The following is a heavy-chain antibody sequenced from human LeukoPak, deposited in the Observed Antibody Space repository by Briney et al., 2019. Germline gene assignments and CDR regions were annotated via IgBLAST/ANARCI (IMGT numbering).Heavy chain of an antibody. V-gene: IGHV1-24*01. CDR1: GYTLTELS. D-gene: IGHD3-10*01. CDR2: FDPEDGET. J-gene: IGHJ4*02. CDR3: ATVPYYYGSGMGVD. Sequence: ASVKVSCKVSGYTLTELSMHWVRQAPGKGLEWMGGFDPEDGETIYAQKFQRRVTMTEDTSTDTAYMELSSLRSDDTAVYYCATVPYYYGSGMGVDWGQGTLVTVSS.